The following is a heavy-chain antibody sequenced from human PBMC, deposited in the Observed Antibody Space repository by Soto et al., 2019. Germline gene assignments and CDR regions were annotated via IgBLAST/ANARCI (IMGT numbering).Heavy chain of an antibody. Sequence: GASVKVSCKASGYTFTSYGISWVRQAPGQGLEWMGWISAYNGNTNYAQELQGRVTMTTDTSTSTAYMELRSLRSDDTAVYYCARGRDSYRYYYYYGMDVWGQGTTVTVSS. J-gene: IGHJ6*02. CDR1: GYTFTSYG. CDR2: ISAYNGNT. CDR3: ARGRDSYRYYYYYGMDV. V-gene: IGHV1-18*04.